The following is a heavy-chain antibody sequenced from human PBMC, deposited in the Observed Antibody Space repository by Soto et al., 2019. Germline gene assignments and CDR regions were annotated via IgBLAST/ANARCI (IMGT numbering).Heavy chain of an antibody. Sequence: GASVKVSCKASGGTFSSYTISWVRQAPGQGLEWMGRIIPILGIANYAQKFQGRVTITADKSTSTAYMELSSLRSEDTAVYYCARDTPYCSGGSCYPRPDPHYYYYYMAVWGKRTTVPVSS. CDR1: GGTFSSYT. V-gene: IGHV1-69*04. D-gene: IGHD2-15*01. J-gene: IGHJ6*03. CDR3: ARDTPYCSGGSCYPRPDPHYYYYYMAV. CDR2: IIPILGIA.